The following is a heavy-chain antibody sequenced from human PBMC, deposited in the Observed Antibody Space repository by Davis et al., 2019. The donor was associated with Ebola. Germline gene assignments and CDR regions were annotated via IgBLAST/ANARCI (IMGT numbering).Heavy chain of an antibody. CDR3: ARVFRPSDDALVVYAIEGLDY. CDR1: GGTFSNYA. V-gene: IGHV1-18*01. CDR2: ISGYNGNT. J-gene: IGHJ4*02. Sequence: ASVKVSCKASGGTFSNYAISWVRQAPGQGLEWMGWISGYNGNTKFAQKLQGRVTMTTDTSTSTAYMELRSLRSDDTAVYYCARVFRPSDDALVVYAIEGLDYWGQGTLVTVSS. D-gene: IGHD2-8*02.